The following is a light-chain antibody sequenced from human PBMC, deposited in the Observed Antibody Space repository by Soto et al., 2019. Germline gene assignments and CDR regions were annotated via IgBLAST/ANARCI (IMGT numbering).Light chain of an antibody. CDR3: QQYNDWPRT. CDR1: QSVSST. Sequence: EIVMTQSPATLSVSPGERATLSCRASQSVSSTLAWYQLRPGQAPSLLIYGASTRATGIPARFSGSGSGTEFTLTISSLQSEEFAVYYCQQYNDWPRTFGQGTKVEIK. CDR2: GAS. V-gene: IGKV3-15*01. J-gene: IGKJ1*01.